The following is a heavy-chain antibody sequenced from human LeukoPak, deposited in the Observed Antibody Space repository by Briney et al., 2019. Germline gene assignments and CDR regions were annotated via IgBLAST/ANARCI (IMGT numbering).Heavy chain of an antibody. D-gene: IGHD5-12*01. Sequence: GRSLRLSCAASGFTFSAFAMHWVRQAPGKGLEWVSLISYDASDKYHADSVKGRFTISRDNSKNTLYLQMNSLRAEDTAVYYCARVPHRGVATIINFDYWGQGTLVTVSS. V-gene: IGHV3-30*03. CDR3: ARVPHRGVATIINFDY. CDR2: ISYDASDK. CDR1: GFTFSAFA. J-gene: IGHJ4*02.